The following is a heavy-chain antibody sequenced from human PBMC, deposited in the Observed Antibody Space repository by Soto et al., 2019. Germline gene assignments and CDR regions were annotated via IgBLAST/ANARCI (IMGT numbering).Heavy chain of an antibody. CDR2: INHSGST. CDR1: GGSFSGYY. D-gene: IGHD3-3*01. CDR3: ARVVYDFWSGYYRFDY. V-gene: IGHV4-34*01. Sequence: SETLSLTCAVYGGSFSGYYWSWIRQPPGKGLEWIGEINHSGSTNYNPSLKSRVTISVDTSKNQFSLKLSSVTAADTAVYYCARVVYDFWSGYYRFDYWGQGTLVTVSS. J-gene: IGHJ4*02.